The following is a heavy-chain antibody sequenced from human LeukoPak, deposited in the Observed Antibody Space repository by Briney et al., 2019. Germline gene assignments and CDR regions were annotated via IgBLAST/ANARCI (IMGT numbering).Heavy chain of an antibody. D-gene: IGHD6-13*01. J-gene: IGHJ4*02. V-gene: IGHV4-59*08. Sequence: PSETLSLTCTVSGGSISSYYWSWIRQPPGKGLEWIGYIYYSGSTNYNPSLKSRVTISVDTSKNQFSLKLSSVTAADTAVYYCARRGGAAAGVFDYWGQGTLVTDSS. CDR2: IYYSGST. CDR3: ARRGGAAAGVFDY. CDR1: GGSISSYY.